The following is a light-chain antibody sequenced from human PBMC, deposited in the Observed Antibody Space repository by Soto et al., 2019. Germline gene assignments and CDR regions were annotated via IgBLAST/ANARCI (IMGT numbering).Light chain of an antibody. CDR1: QSISSY. CDR2: AAS. V-gene: IGKV1-39*01. Sequence: DIQMTQSPSSLSASVGDRVTITCRASQSISSYLNWYQQKPGKAPKLLIYAASSLQSGAPSRFSGSGSGTDFTLTISSLQPDDFATYYCQHYNSYGTFGQGAKVDIK. J-gene: IGKJ1*01. CDR3: QHYNSYGT.